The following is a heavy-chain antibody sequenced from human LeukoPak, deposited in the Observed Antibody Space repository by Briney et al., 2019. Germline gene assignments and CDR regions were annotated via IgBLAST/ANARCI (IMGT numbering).Heavy chain of an antibody. CDR3: AREQKSSSWYGQIDY. CDR2: IYHSGST. J-gene: IGHJ4*02. CDR1: GGSISSSNW. Sequence: SGTLSLTCAVSGGSISSSNWWSWVRQPPGKGLEWIGEIYHSGSTNYNPSLKSRVTISVDKSKNQFSLKLSSVTAADTAVYYCAREQKSSSWYGQIDYWGQGTLVTVSS. V-gene: IGHV4-4*02. D-gene: IGHD6-13*01.